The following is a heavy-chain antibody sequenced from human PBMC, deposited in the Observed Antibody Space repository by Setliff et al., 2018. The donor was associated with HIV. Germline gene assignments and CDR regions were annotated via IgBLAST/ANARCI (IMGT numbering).Heavy chain of an antibody. J-gene: IGHJ3*02. CDR1: GGSFSNYY. Sequence: SETLSLTCAVYGGSFSNYYWSWIRQPPGKGLEWIGEINYSGSTKYNPSLKSRVTMSVDTSKNQFSLKLNSVTAADTAVYYCARYVAYDEDDFDIWGQGTVVTVSS. CDR2: INYSGST. D-gene: IGHD3-16*01. CDR3: ARYVAYDEDDFDI. V-gene: IGHV4-34*01.